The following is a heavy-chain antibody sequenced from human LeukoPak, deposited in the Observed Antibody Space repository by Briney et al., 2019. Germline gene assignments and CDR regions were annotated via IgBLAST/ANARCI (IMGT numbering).Heavy chain of an antibody. J-gene: IGHJ5*02. Sequence: GESLRLSCAASGFTFTTYWMSWVRQAPGKGLEWVANIKQDGTEKYYVDSVKGRFTISRDNAKDSLYLQMNSLRAEDTAVYYCARDLLWFGEGNWFDPWGQGTLVTVSS. V-gene: IGHV3-7*01. CDR2: IKQDGTEK. D-gene: IGHD3-10*01. CDR3: ARDLLWFGEGNWFDP. CDR1: GFTFTTYW.